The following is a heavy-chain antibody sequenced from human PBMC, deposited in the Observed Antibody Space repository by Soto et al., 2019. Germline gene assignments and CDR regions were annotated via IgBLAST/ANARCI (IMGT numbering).Heavy chain of an antibody. V-gene: IGHV3-33*01. CDR3: AMGGGSTGYSSSWLKNDY. J-gene: IGHJ4*02. CDR2: IWYDGSNK. D-gene: IGHD6-13*01. CDR1: GFTFSSYG. Sequence: QVQLVESGGGVVQPGRSLRLSCAASGFTFSSYGMHWVRQAPGKGLEWVAVIWYDGSNKYYADSVKGRFTISRDNSKNPLDLPMNSLGAEDTAVYYCAMGGGSTGYSSSWLKNDYWGQGTLVTVSS.